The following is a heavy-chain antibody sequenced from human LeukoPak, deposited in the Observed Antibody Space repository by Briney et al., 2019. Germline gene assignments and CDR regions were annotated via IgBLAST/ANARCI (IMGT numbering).Heavy chain of an antibody. Sequence: ASVKVPCKASGYTFTGYYMHWVRQAPGQGLEWMGWINPNSGGTNYAQKFQGRVTMTRDTSISTAYMELSRLRSDDTAVYYCARGNRVVVTASYYFDYWGQGTLVTVSS. V-gene: IGHV1-2*02. CDR3: ARGNRVVVTASYYFDY. CDR1: GYTFTGYY. CDR2: INPNSGGT. J-gene: IGHJ4*02. D-gene: IGHD2-21*02.